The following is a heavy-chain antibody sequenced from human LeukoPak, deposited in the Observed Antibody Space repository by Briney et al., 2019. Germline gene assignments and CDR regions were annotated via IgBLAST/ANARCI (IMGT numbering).Heavy chain of an antibody. V-gene: IGHV4-59*08. CDR3: ARHSSGWYGGDY. D-gene: IGHD6-19*01. Sequence: SETLSLTCTVSGGSISSYYWSWIRQPPGKGLEWIGYIYYSGSTNYNPSLKSRVTISVDTSKNQFSLKLSSVTAADTAVYYCARHSSGWYGGDYWGQGTLVTVSS. CDR1: GGSISSYY. CDR2: IYYSGST. J-gene: IGHJ4*02.